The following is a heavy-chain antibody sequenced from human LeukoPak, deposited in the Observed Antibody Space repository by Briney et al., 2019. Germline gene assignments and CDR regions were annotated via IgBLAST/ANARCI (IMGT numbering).Heavy chain of an antibody. CDR1: GFSISNFW. J-gene: IGHJ4*02. Sequence: GGSLRLSCAASGFSISNFWMHWVRQAPGKGLVWVSRINSDGSSTTYADSVKGRFTISRDNSKNTVYLQMDSLRVEDTAVYYCAKVLSGSQDYWGQGTLVTVFS. D-gene: IGHD1-26*01. CDR3: AKVLSGSQDY. CDR2: INSDGSST. V-gene: IGHV3-74*01.